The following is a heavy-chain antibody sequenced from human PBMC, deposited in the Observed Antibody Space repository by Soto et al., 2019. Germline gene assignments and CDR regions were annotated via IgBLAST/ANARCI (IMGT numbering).Heavy chain of an antibody. CDR3: ARTPGDYYDRSGDFDY. CDR2: IYYSGST. Sequence: SETLSLTCTVSGGSISSYYWSWIRQPPGKGLEWIGYIYYSGSTNYNPSLKSRVTISVDTSKNQFSLKLSSVTAADTAVYFCARTPGDYYDRSGDFDYWGQGTLGTGSS. CDR1: GGSISSYY. D-gene: IGHD3-22*01. J-gene: IGHJ4*02. V-gene: IGHV4-59*01.